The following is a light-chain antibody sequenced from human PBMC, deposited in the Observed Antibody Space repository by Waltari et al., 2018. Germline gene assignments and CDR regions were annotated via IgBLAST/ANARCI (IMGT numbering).Light chain of an antibody. Sequence: AIRLTQSTSSIAASTRDRVTITCRASQGVGSYLAWYQQKSGRAPKLLLYASSSLEAEVPSRFGGSGSGTDFTLTISCLQSEDFASYFCQQYYSYPVTFGQGTRV. CDR2: ASS. J-gene: IGKJ1*01. CDR3: QQYYSYPVT. V-gene: IGKV1-8*01. CDR1: QGVGSY.